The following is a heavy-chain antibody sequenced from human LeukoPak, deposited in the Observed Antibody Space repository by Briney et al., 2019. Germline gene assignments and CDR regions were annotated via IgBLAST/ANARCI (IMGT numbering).Heavy chain of an antibody. V-gene: IGHV3-23*01. CDR3: ATYSSGWSLGGY. Sequence: PGGSLRLSCAASGFTFSNYAMSWVRQAPGKGLEWVSGISGSGGSTYYADSVKGRFTISRDNSKNTLYLQMNSLRAEDTAVYYCATYSSGWSLGGYWGQGTLVTVSS. CDR2: ISGSGGST. D-gene: IGHD6-19*01. CDR1: GFTFSNYA. J-gene: IGHJ4*02.